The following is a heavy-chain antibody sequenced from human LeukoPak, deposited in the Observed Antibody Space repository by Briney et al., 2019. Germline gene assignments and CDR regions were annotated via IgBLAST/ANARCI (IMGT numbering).Heavy chain of an antibody. J-gene: IGHJ4*02. CDR3: ARSLSDYSRFDY. V-gene: IGHV1-18*01. CDR2: ISAYNGNT. Sequence: ASVKVSCKASGYTFISYGLSWVRQAPGQGLEWMGWISAYNGNTNYAQKLQGRVTMTTDTSTSTAYMELRSLRSDDTAVYYCARSLSDYSRFDYWGQGTLVTVSS. D-gene: IGHD4-11*01. CDR1: GYTFISYG.